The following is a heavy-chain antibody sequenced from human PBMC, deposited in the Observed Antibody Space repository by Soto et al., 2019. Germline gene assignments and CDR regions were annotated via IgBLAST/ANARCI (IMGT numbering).Heavy chain of an antibody. CDR1: GGSISSGGYY. Sequence: QVQLQESGPGLVKPSQTLSLTCTVSGGSISSGGYYWSWIRQHPGKGLEWIGYIYYSGSTYYNPSLKSRVTISVDTSKNQFSLKPSSVTAADTAVYSCARASMATVTSDGGNWYFDLWGRGPLVTVSS. CDR3: ARASMATVTSDGGNWYFDL. J-gene: IGHJ2*01. V-gene: IGHV4-31*03. D-gene: IGHD4-17*01. CDR2: IYYSGST.